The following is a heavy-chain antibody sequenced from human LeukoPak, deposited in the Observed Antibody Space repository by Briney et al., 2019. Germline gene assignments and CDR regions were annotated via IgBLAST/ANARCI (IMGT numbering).Heavy chain of an antibody. V-gene: IGHV3-33*06. CDR1: GFTFSSYG. Sequence: GRSLRLSCAASGFTFSSYGMHWVRQAPGKGLEWVAVIWYDGSNKYYADPVKGRFTISRDNSKNTLYLQMYSLRAEYTAVYYCAKVEGASKASVYWGQGALVTVSS. J-gene: IGHJ4*02. D-gene: IGHD1-1*01. CDR2: IWYDGSNK. CDR3: AKVEGASKASVY.